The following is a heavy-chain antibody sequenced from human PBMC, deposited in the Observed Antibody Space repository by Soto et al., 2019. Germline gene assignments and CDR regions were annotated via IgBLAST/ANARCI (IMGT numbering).Heavy chain of an antibody. J-gene: IGHJ4*02. D-gene: IGHD6-19*01. Sequence: SETLSLTCTVSGGSISSYYWSWIRQPPGKGLEWIGYIYYSGSTNYNPSLKSRVTISVDTSKNQFSLKLSSVTAADTAVYYCGPRGAVADPRGYWGQGTLVTVSS. CDR2: IYYSGST. CDR1: GGSISSYY. CDR3: GPRGAVADPRGY. V-gene: IGHV4-59*01.